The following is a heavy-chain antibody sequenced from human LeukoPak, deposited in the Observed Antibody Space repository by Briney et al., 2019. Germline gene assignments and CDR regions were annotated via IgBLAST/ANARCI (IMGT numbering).Heavy chain of an antibody. CDR1: GGSISSGGYY. CDR3: ARDYGGNNWFDP. D-gene: IGHD4-23*01. J-gene: IGHJ5*02. Sequence: PPQTLYLPRTVSGGSISSGGYYWSWIRQHPGKGLEWIGYIYYSGSTYYNPSLKSRVTISVDTSKNQFSLKLSSVTAADTAVYYCARDYGGNNWFDPWGQGTLVTVSS. CDR2: IYYSGST. V-gene: IGHV4-31*02.